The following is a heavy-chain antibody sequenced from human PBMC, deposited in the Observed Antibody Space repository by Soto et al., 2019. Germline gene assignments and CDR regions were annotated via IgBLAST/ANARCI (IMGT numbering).Heavy chain of an antibody. Sequence: SETLSLTCGVSGYSITSGFYWGWVRQSPGKGLEWIGSISYSAKTFYNPSLASRLSFAVDTSMNQFSLRLTSVTAADTALYYCTRGAGAPWVRFDSWGQGTLVTVSS. D-gene: IGHD3-22*01. CDR3: TRGAGAPWVRFDS. V-gene: IGHV4-38-2*01. J-gene: IGHJ4*02. CDR1: GYSITSGFY. CDR2: ISYSAKT.